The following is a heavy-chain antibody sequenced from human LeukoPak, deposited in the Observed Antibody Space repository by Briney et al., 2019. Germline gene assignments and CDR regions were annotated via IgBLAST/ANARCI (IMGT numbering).Heavy chain of an antibody. CDR2: IYYSGST. J-gene: IGHJ4*02. CDR1: GGSISSYY. V-gene: IGHV4-39*01. CDR3: ARHRGSGSFQFDY. D-gene: IGHD1-26*01. Sequence: SETLSLTCTVSGGSISSYYWGWIRQPPGKGLEWIGSIYYSGSTYYNPSLKSRVTISVDTSKDQFSLKLTSVTAADTVLYYCARHRGSGSFQFDYWGQGTLVTVSS.